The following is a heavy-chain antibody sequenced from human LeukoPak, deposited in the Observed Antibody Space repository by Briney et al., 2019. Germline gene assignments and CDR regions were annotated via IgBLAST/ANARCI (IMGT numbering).Heavy chain of an antibody. V-gene: IGHV1-3*01. D-gene: IGHD2-2*01. Sequence: ASVKVSCKASGYTFTSYAMHWVRQAPGQRLEWMGWINAGNGNTQFSQNFQGRVTFTRDTSASTAYMELSSLRSEDTAVYYCARGYCSSTSCQHYLEYWGQGTLVTVSS. J-gene: IGHJ4*02. CDR3: ARGYCSSTSCQHYLEY. CDR2: INAGNGNT. CDR1: GYTFTSYA.